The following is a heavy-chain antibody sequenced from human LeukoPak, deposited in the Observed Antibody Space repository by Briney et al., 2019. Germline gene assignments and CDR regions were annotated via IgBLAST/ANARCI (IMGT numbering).Heavy chain of an antibody. CDR2: ISGSGGST. V-gene: IGHV3-23*01. Sequence: PGGSLRLSCAASGFTFDDYGMSWVRQAPGKGLEWVSAISGSGGSTYYADSVKGRFTISRDNSKNTLYLQMNSLRAEDTAVYYCAKWRIVVVPAATSRWFDPWGQGTLVTVSS. D-gene: IGHD2-2*01. J-gene: IGHJ5*02. CDR3: AKWRIVVVPAATSRWFDP. CDR1: GFTFDDYG.